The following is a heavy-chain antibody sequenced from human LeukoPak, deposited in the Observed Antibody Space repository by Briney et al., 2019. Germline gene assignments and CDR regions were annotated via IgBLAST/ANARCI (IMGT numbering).Heavy chain of an antibody. V-gene: IGHV4-61*02. J-gene: IGHJ5*02. CDR3: ARDLVEYSSSTYNWFDP. CDR2: IYTSGTT. Sequence: PSETLSLTCTVSGGSVRRGNYYWTWIRQPAGSGLEWIGRIYTSGTTDYNPSLRTRVTISVDASRNQFSLNLSSVTAADTAVYYCARDLVEYSSSTYNWFDPWGQGTLVTVSS. CDR1: GGSVRRGNYY. D-gene: IGHD6-6*01.